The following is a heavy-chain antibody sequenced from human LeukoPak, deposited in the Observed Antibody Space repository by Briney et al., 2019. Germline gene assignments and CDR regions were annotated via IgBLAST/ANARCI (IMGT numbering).Heavy chain of an antibody. V-gene: IGHV3-11*01. CDR2: ISRSGSTI. J-gene: IGHJ6*02. CDR1: GFTFSDYY. Sequence: GGSLRLSCAASGFTFSDYYMSWIRQAPGKGLEWVSYISRSGSTIYYADSVKGRFTISRDNAKNSLYLQMNSLRAEDTAVYYCARDIVVVVAATWDYYGMDVWGQGTTVTVSS. D-gene: IGHD2-15*01. CDR3: ARDIVVVVAATWDYYGMDV.